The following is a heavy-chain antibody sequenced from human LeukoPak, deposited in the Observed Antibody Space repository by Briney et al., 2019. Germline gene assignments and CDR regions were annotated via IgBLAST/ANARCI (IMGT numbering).Heavy chain of an antibody. CDR3: ARDEYYYDSSGYYGSNYYYMDV. CDR1: GGSISSGSYY. D-gene: IGHD3-22*01. V-gene: IGHV4-61*02. J-gene: IGHJ6*03. Sequence: PSETLSLTCTVSGGSISSGSYYWSWIRQPAGKGLEWIGRIYTSGSTNYNPSLKSRVTISVDTSKNQFSLKLSSVTAADKAVYYCARDEYYYDSSGYYGSNYYYMDVWGKGTTVTVSS. CDR2: IYTSGST.